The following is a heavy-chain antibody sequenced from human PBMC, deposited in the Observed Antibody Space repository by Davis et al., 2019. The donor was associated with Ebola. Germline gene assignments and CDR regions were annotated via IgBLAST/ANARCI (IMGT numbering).Heavy chain of an antibody. V-gene: IGHV3-30*02. CDR3: AKDVSYDFWSGPDAFDI. CDR1: GFTFSSYG. J-gene: IGHJ3*02. CDR2: IRYDGSNK. Sequence: GESLKISCAASGFTFSSYGMHWVRQAPGKGLEWVAFIRYDGSNKYYADSVKGRFTISRDNSKNTLYLQMNSLGAEDTAVYYCAKDVSYDFWSGPDAFDIWGQGTMVTVSS. D-gene: IGHD3-3*01.